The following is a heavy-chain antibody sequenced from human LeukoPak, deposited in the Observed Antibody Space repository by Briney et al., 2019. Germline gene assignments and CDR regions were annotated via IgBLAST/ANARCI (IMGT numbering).Heavy chain of an antibody. D-gene: IGHD3-22*01. Sequence: ASVKVSCKASGYTFTGYYMHWVRQAPGQGLEWMGWINPNSGGTNYAQKFQGRVTMTRDTSISTAYMELSRLRSDDTAVYYCARSPAYYYDSSGYYWFDPGGQGTLVTVSS. V-gene: IGHV1-2*02. CDR3: ARSPAYYYDSSGYYWFDP. CDR2: INPNSGGT. J-gene: IGHJ5*02. CDR1: GYTFTGYY.